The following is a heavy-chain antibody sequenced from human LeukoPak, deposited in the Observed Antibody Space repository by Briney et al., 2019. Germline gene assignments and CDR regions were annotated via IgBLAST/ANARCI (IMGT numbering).Heavy chain of an antibody. CDR1: GASIRSYY. J-gene: IGHJ4*02. CDR2: MYYSETP. Sequence: SETLSLTCTVSGASIRSYYWSRIRQPPGKGLEWIAYMYYSETPNYNPSLKSRVSMSGDTSRNQFSLKQNSVTAADTAVYYYAKSYDTNNRQRFLYWGQGILVTVSP. CDR3: AKSYDTNNRQRFLY. V-gene: IGHV4-59*08. D-gene: IGHD3-22*01.